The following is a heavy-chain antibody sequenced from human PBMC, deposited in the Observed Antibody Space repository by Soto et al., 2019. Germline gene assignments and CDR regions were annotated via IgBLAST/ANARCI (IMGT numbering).Heavy chain of an antibody. V-gene: IGHV4-39*01. CDR3: ARHKNPVALGGNWFDP. J-gene: IGHJ5*02. CDR1: GGSISSSSYY. D-gene: IGHD3-10*01. CDR2: IYYSGST. Sequence: QLQLQASGPGLVKPSETLSLTCTVSGGSISSSSYYWGWIRQPPGKGLEWIGSIYYSGSTYYNPSLKSRVTIAVDTSTNQFPLKLSAVTAAATAVYYCARHKNPVALGGNWFDPWGQGTLGTVAS.